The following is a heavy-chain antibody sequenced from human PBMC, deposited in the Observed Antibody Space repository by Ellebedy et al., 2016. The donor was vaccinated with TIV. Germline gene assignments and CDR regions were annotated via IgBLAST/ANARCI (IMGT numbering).Heavy chain of an antibody. D-gene: IGHD2-2*01. V-gene: IGHV5-10-1*01. J-gene: IGHJ4*02. CDR2: IDPRNSYT. CDR3: AKHDFSSSWF. Sequence: GESLKISCKGSGYYFTNSWISCVRQVPGKGLEWMGKIDPRNSYTEYNPSFQGHVTFSAARSITTAFLQWNSLKASDTATYYCAKHDFSSSWFWGQGTLVTVSS. CDR1: GYYFTNSW.